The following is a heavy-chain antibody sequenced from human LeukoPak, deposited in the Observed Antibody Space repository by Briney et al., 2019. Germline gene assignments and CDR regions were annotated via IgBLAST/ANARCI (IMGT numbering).Heavy chain of an antibody. J-gene: IGHJ4*02. CDR1: GGSFSDYY. Sequence: SETLSLTCAVYGGSFSDYYWSWIRQPPGKGREGIGEINHSGSTSYNSSLKSRVTISVNTSKNQFSLKLSSVTAADTAVYYCAREAAVAKRGDYFDYWGQGTLVTVSS. D-gene: IGHD6-19*01. V-gene: IGHV4-34*01. CDR3: AREAAVAKRGDYFDY. CDR2: INHSGST.